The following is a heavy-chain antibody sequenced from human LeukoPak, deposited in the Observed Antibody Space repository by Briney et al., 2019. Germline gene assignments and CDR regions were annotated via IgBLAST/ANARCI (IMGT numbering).Heavy chain of an antibody. Sequence: SETLSLTCTVSGGSISSSRYYWGWIRQPPGKGLEWIGTIYYSGSTNYNPSLKSRVTISVDTSKNQFSLKLRSVTAADTAVYYCARDPSMVRGVLYYYYMDVWGKGTTVTVSS. CDR1: GGSISSSRYY. CDR3: ARDPSMVRGVLYYYYMDV. CDR2: IYYSGST. J-gene: IGHJ6*03. D-gene: IGHD3-10*01. V-gene: IGHV4-39*02.